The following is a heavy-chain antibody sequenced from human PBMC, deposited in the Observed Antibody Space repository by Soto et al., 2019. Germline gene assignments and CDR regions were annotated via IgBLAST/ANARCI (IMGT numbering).Heavy chain of an antibody. Sequence: QVHLVQSGAEVKKPGASVKVSCKGSGYGFTTYGITWVRQAPGQGLEWMAWISAHNGNTNYAQKLQGRVTVTRDTSTSTAYMELRSLGSDDTAVYYCERGRYGDYWGQGALVTVSS. CDR2: ISAHNGNT. J-gene: IGHJ4*02. V-gene: IGHV1-18*01. CDR3: ERGRYGDY. CDR1: GYGFTTYG. D-gene: IGHD1-1*01.